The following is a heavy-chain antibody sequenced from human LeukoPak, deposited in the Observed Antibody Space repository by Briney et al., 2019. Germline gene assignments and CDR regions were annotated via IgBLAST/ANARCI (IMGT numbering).Heavy chain of an antibody. D-gene: IGHD5-12*01. CDR2: INPSGGST. CDR3: ARDQEGYSGYDSNWFDP. V-gene: IGHV1-46*01. CDR1: GGTFSSYA. J-gene: IGHJ5*02. Sequence: ASVKVSCKASGGTFSSYAISWVRQAPGQGLEWMGIINPSGGSTSYAQKFQGRVTMTRDTSTSTVYMELSSLRSEDTAVYYCARDQEGYSGYDSNWFDPWGQGTLVTVSS.